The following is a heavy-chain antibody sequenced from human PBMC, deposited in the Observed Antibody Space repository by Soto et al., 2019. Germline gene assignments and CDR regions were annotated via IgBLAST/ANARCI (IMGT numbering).Heavy chain of an antibody. CDR1: GGSISSYY. CDR3: AREVGGSYSGYYYGMDV. D-gene: IGHD1-26*01. V-gene: IGHV4-59*01. CDR2: IYYSGST. Sequence: SETLSLTXTVSGGSISSYYWSWIRQPPGKGLEWIGYIYYSGSTNYNPSLKSRVTISVDTSKNQFSLKLSSVTAADTAVYYCAREVGGSYSGYYYGMDVWGQGTTVTVSS. J-gene: IGHJ6*02.